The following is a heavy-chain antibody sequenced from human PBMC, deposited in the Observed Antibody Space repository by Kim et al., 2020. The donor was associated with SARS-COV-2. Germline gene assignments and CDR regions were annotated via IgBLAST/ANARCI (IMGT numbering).Heavy chain of an antibody. D-gene: IGHD3-16*01. J-gene: IGHJ4*02. CDR3: ARDLTFGQSDTDF. Sequence: YVDSVKGRFTISRDNAKNSVFLQMNSLRAEDTALYYCARDLTFGQSDTDFWGQGTLVTVSS. V-gene: IGHV3-7*01.